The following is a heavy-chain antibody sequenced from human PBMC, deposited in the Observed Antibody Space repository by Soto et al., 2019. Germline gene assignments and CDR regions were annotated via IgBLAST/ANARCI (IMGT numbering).Heavy chain of an antibody. CDR1: GGFVRSGSYY. J-gene: IGHJ3*02. CDR3: ARVERGTATTVVDAFDI. Sequence: QVQLQQWGAGLLKPSETLSLTCAVYGGFVRSGSYYWSWIRQPPGKGLEWIGEMSHSGGTHFNPSLKSRVTISVDTSKNQFSLKMSSVTAADTVLYYCARVERGTATTVVDAFDIWGPGTLVTVSS. D-gene: IGHD1-1*01. CDR2: MSHSGGT. V-gene: IGHV4-34*01.